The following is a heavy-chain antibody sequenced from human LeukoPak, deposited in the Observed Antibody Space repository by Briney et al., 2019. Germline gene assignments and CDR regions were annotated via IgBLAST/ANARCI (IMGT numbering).Heavy chain of an antibody. CDR3: ARERVAAAGPYYYYGMDV. D-gene: IGHD6-13*01. J-gene: IGHJ6*02. CDR2: ISYDGSNK. Sequence: GGSLRLSCAASGFAFSSYAMHWVRQAPGKGLEWVAVISYDGSNKYYADSVKGRFTISRDNSKNTLYLQMNSLRAEDTAVYYCARERVAAAGPYYYYGMDVWGQGTTVTVSS. V-gene: IGHV3-30-3*01. CDR1: GFAFSSYA.